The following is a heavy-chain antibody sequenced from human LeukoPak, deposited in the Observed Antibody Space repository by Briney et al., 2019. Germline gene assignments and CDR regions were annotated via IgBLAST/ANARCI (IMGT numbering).Heavy chain of an antibody. Sequence: PGGSLRLSCSASGFAVSSNYLNWVRQAPGKGLEWVSVIYSGGSTDYADSVKGRFTISRDSSKNTLYLQMNSLRVEDTAVYYCASDFYGDYGTDAFDIWGQGTMVTVSS. V-gene: IGHV3-66*01. CDR1: GFAVSSNY. J-gene: IGHJ3*02. D-gene: IGHD4-17*01. CDR2: IYSGGST. CDR3: ASDFYGDYGTDAFDI.